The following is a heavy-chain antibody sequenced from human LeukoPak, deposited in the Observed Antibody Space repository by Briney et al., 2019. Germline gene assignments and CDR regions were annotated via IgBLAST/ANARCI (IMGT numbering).Heavy chain of an antibody. J-gene: IGHJ6*03. V-gene: IGHV3-11*01. D-gene: IGHD5-18*01. CDR3: ARGCSYGYGRRNARYYMDV. Sequence: GGSLRLSCAASGFTFSDYYMSWIRQAPGKGLEWVSYISSSGSTIYYADSVKGRFIISRDNAKNSLYLQMNSLRAEDTAVYYCARGCSYGYGRRNARYYMDVWGKGTTVTVSS. CDR2: ISSSGSTI. CDR1: GFTFSDYY.